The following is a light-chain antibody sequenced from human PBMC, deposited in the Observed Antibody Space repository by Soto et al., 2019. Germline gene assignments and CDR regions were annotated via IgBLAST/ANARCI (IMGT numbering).Light chain of an antibody. CDR3: QQYDNLLRT. V-gene: IGKV3-15*01. Sequence: EIVMTQSPVTLSVSPGERATLSCRASQSVGINLDWYQQKPGQAPRLLIYGASTRATGIPARFSGSGSGTEFTLTISSLQSEDSAVYYCQQYDNLLRTFGQGTKVDIK. J-gene: IGKJ1*01. CDR1: QSVGIN. CDR2: GAS.